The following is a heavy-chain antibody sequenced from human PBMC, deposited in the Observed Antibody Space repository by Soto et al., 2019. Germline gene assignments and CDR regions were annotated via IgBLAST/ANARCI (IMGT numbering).Heavy chain of an antibody. CDR1: GDSVSTNSAT. CDR2: TYYRSKWYN. V-gene: IGHV6-1*01. Sequence: QVQLQQSGPGLVKPSQTLSLTCAISGDSVSTNSATWDWIRQSPSRGLEWLGRTYYRSKWYNDYGVSGKGRRTINADTSSKQLSLQVNSGTPDDTAVDYCARLIGNSWLDSWGQGTLVTVSS. D-gene: IGHD2-8*01. J-gene: IGHJ5*01. CDR3: ARLIGNSWLDS.